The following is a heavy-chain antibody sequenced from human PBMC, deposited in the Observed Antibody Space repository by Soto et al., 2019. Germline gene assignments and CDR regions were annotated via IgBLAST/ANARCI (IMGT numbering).Heavy chain of an antibody. CDR1: GYTFTSYH. Sequence: QVQLVQSGAEVKKPGASVKVSCRASGYTFTSYHINWVRQATGQGLEWMGGMNPDSGNTGYAQKFQGRVTMTRNTSISTAYMELSSLRSEDTAVYYCARWEDIVLLPTARHGVDVWGQWTTVTVSS. CDR3: ARWEDIVLLPTARHGVDV. J-gene: IGHJ6*02. V-gene: IGHV1-8*01. D-gene: IGHD2-2*01. CDR2: MNPDSGNT.